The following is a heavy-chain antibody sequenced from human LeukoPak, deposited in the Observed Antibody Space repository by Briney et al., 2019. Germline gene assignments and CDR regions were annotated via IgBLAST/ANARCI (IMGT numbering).Heavy chain of an antibody. CDR3: ARGGFDP. CDR1: GGSISSGNYY. CDR2: IDTSGST. V-gene: IGHV4-61*02. J-gene: IGHJ5*02. Sequence: SQTLSLTCTVSGGSISSGNYYWSWLRQPAGKGLEWIGRIDTSGSTNYNPSLKSRVTISVDTSNNQFSLQLRSVTAADTAVYYCARGGFDPWGQGTLVTVSS.